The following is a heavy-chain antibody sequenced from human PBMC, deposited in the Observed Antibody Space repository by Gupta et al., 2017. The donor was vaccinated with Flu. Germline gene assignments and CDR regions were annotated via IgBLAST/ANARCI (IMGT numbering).Heavy chain of an antibody. Sequence: QEQLVQSGAEVKKPGASVKISCQASGYTFTSYYMHWVRQAPGQGLEWMGIINPRGGSTRYAQKFQGRVTMTRDTSTSSVIMELSSLRSEDTAVYFCARDLVCSGGTCYPRTYMYYSGMDVWGQGTTVTVSS. D-gene: IGHD2-15*01. V-gene: IGHV1-46*01. J-gene: IGHJ6*02. CDR2: INPRGGST. CDR3: ARDLVCSGGTCYPRTYMYYSGMDV. CDR1: GYTFTSYY.